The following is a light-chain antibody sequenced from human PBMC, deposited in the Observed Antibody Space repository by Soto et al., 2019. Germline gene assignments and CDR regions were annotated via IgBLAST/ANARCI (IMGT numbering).Light chain of an antibody. J-gene: IGKJ2*01. CDR1: QSVSSY. Sequence: EIVLTQSPATLSLSPGERATLSCRASQSVSSYLAWYQQKPGQAPRLLIYDASNRATGIPARFSGSGSGTDLTLTISSLEPEDFAVYYCQQRSIWPPDTFGQGTKLEIK. CDR3: QQRSIWPPDT. CDR2: DAS. V-gene: IGKV3-11*01.